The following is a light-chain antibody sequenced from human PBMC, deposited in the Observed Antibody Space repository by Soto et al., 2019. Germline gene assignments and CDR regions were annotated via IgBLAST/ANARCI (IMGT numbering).Light chain of an antibody. CDR2: DAS. J-gene: IGKJ4*01. V-gene: IGKV1-5*01. CDR3: QQYSNYPLT. Sequence: DIQMTQSPSTLSASVGDRVTIACRASQSIRDLVWYQRTPGKAPKLLIYDASKLETGVPSRFSGSGSGTEFSLTISSLQPADFATYYCQQYSNYPLTFGGGTKVEI. CDR1: QSIRD.